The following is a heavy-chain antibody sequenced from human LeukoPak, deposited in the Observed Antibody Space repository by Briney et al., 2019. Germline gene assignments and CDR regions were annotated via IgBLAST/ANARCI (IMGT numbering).Heavy chain of an antibody. V-gene: IGHV1-69*04. D-gene: IGHD1/OR15-1a*01. J-gene: IGHJ3*02. Sequence: ASVKVSCKASGGTFSSYAISWVRQAPGQGLEWMGRIIPILGIANYAQKFQGRVTMTTDTSTSTAYMELRSLRSDDTAVYYCARGELGHDAFDIWGQGTMVTVSS. CDR2: IIPILGIA. CDR1: GGTFSSYA. CDR3: ARGELGHDAFDI.